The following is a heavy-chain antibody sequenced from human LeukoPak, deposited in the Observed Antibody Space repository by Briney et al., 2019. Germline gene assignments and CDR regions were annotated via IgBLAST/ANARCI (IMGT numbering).Heavy chain of an antibody. CDR2: ISVGGATI. CDR1: KLSFSNYA. D-gene: IGHD6-19*01. Sequence: PGGSLRLSCVGSKLSFSNYALSWVRQAPGGGLEWVSGISVGGATINYADSVKGRFTISRDDPKNTVYLQMDNLRAEDTAKYYCAKGPNSSGWPNYYNYYGMDVWGQGTTVTVSS. CDR3: AKGPNSSGWPNYYNYYGMDV. J-gene: IGHJ6*02. V-gene: IGHV3-23*01.